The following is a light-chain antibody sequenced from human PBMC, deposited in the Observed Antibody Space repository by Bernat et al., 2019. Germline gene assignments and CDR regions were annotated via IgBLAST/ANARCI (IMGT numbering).Light chain of an antibody. CDR3: SSYTSSSTLV. Sequence: QSALTQPASVSGSPGQSIPISCTGTSSDVGGYNYVSWYQQHPGRAPKLMIYDVRDRPSGISNRFSGSKSGNTASLTISGLLAEDEADYYGSSYTSSSTLVFGGGTRLTV. J-gene: IGLJ3*02. V-gene: IGLV2-14*03. CDR1: SSDVGGYNY. CDR2: DVR.